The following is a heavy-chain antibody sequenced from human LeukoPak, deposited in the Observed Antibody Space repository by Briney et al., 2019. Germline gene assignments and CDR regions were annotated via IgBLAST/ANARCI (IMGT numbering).Heavy chain of an antibody. CDR2: VYHGGSS. V-gene: IGHV4-38-2*02. Sequence: SETLSLTCTVSGYSISSGFYWGWIRQPPGKGLEWIGNVYHGGSSYYNPSLKSRITISVDTSKNQFSLKLSSVTAADTAVYYCARLLGVEMVIWGQGTMVTVSS. CDR1: GYSISSGFY. D-gene: IGHD5-24*01. J-gene: IGHJ3*02. CDR3: ARLLGVEMVI.